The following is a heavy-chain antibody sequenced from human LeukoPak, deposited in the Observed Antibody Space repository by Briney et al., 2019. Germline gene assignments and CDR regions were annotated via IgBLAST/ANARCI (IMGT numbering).Heavy chain of an antibody. CDR3: AKVCPSDRSGSEYYFDY. Sequence: GGSLRLSCAASGFTFSSYAMSWVRQAPGKGLEWVSAISGSGGSTYYTDSVKGRFTISRDNSKDTLYLQMNSLRAEDTAVYYCAKVCPSDRSGSEYYFDYWGQGTLVTVSS. V-gene: IGHV3-23*01. J-gene: IGHJ4*02. CDR1: GFTFSSYA. D-gene: IGHD3-22*01. CDR2: ISGSGGST.